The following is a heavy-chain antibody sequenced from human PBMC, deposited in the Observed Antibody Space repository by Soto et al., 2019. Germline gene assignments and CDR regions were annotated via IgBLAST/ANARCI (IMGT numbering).Heavy chain of an antibody. CDR1: GYTFSNYW. CDR3: ARRRDGGSYNAFDI. Sequence: GESLKISCKGSGYTFSNYWIDWVCQMPGKGLEWMGIIYPGDSDTRYSPSFQGQVTISVDKSITTAYLQWSSLKASDTAMYYCARRRDGGSYNAFDIWGQGTMVTVSS. J-gene: IGHJ3*02. V-gene: IGHV5-51*01. CDR2: IYPGDSDT. D-gene: IGHD1-26*01.